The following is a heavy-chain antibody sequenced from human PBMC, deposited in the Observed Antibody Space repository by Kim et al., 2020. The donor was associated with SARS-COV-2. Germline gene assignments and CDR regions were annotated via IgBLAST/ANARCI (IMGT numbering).Heavy chain of an antibody. V-gene: IGHV1-69*13. CDR3: AREPRGSSVSYYYYYGMDV. J-gene: IGHJ6*02. CDR1: GGTFSSYA. CDR2: IIPIFGTA. Sequence: SVKVSCKASGGTFSSYAISWVRQAPGQGLEWMGGIIPIFGTANYAQKFQGRVTITADESTSTAYMELSSLRSEDTAVYYCAREPRGSSVSYYYYYGMDVWGQGTTVTVSS. D-gene: IGHD3-16*01.